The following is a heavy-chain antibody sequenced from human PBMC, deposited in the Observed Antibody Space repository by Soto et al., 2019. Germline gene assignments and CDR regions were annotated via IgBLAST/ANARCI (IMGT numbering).Heavy chain of an antibody. J-gene: IGHJ4*02. CDR1: GVSIGTSGDY. Sequence: SETLSLTCTVTGVSIGTSGDYWGWVRQPPGKGLEWIGSVYRTGSVYYNPSLYNPSLESRLSITVDTSKNQFSLKLSSVTAADTAVYYCATNRACSPTVCIGVLDYWGQGTLVTVSS. V-gene: IGHV4-39*07. CDR3: ATNRACSPTVCIGVLDY. D-gene: IGHD2-15*01. CDR2: VYRTGSV.